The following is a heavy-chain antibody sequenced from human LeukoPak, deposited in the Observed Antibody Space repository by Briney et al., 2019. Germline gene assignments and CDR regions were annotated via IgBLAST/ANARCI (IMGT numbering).Heavy chain of an antibody. V-gene: IGHV4-39*02. CDR1: GGSISTSTYY. Sequence: SSETLSLTCTVSGGSISTSTYYWGWIRQPPGKGLEWIGSIYYSGRTYYNPSFKSRVTISVDTSKNQFSLKLSSVTAADTAVYFCATDRDLGVGIKTDYWGQGTLVTVSS. CDR3: ATDRDLGVGIKTDY. CDR2: IYYSGRT. J-gene: IGHJ4*02. D-gene: IGHD3-3*01.